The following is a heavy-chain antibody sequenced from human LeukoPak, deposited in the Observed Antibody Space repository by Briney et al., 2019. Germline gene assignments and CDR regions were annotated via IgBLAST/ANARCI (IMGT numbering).Heavy chain of an antibody. V-gene: IGHV4-39*01. CDR2: IYYSGST. J-gene: IGHJ4*02. CDR3: ARLTMIVAYYFDY. D-gene: IGHD3-22*01. CDR1: GGSISSSSYY. Sequence: SETLSLTCTVSGGSISSSSYYWGWIRQPPGKGLEWIGSIYYSGSTYNNPSLKSRVTMSVDTSKNQFSLKLSSVTAADTAVYYCARLTMIVAYYFDYWGQGTLVTVSS.